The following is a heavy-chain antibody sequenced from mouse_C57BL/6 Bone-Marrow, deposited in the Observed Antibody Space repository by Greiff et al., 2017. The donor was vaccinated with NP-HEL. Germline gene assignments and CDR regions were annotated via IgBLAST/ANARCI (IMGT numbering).Heavy chain of an antibody. CDR2: INPSSGYT. CDR1: GYTFTSYW. D-gene: IGHD2-4*01. J-gene: IGHJ2*01. Sequence: VQLVESGAELAKPGASVKLSCKASGYTFTSYWMHWVKQRPGQGLEWIGYINPSSGYTKYNQKFKDKATLTADKSSSTAYMQLSSLTYEDSAVYYCARMGLRLPYYFDYWGQGTTLTVSS. CDR3: ARMGLRLPYYFDY. V-gene: IGHV1-7*01.